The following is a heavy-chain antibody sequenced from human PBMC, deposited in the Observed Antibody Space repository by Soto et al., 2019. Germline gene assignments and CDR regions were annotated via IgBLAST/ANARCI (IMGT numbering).Heavy chain of an antibody. J-gene: IGHJ5*02. CDR3: ARGRSFSVDP. Sequence: NPSETLSLTCAVYGGSFSGYYWSWIRQPPGKGLEWIGEINHSGSTNYNPSLKSRVTISVDTSKNQFSLKLSSVTAADTAVYYCARGRSFSVDPWGQGTLVTVSS. CDR1: GGSFSGYY. CDR2: INHSGST. V-gene: IGHV4-34*01. D-gene: IGHD3-10*01.